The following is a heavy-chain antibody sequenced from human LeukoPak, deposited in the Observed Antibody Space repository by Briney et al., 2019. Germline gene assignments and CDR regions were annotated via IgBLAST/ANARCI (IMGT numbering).Heavy chain of an antibody. Sequence: GGSLRLSCAASGFTFSSYGMHWVRLAPGKGLEWVAFIRYDGSNKYYADSAKGRFTISRDNSKNTLYLQMNSLRAEDTAVYYCARDRRLRSTDGFGKYWGQGTLVTVSS. J-gene: IGHJ4*02. CDR3: ARDRRLRSTDGFGKY. V-gene: IGHV3-30*02. CDR2: IRYDGSNK. CDR1: GFTFSSYG. D-gene: IGHD5-12*01.